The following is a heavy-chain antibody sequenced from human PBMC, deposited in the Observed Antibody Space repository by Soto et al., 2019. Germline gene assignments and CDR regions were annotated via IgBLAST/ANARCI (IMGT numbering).Heavy chain of an antibody. CDR2: IYYSGST. CDR1: CGSISSGDYY. CDR3: ARDTYDSSGYYFDY. D-gene: IGHD3-22*01. V-gene: IGHV4-30-4*01. J-gene: IGHJ4*02. Sequence: SETLSLTCTVSCGSISSGDYYWSWIRQPPGKGLEWIGYIYYSGSTYYNPSLRSRVTISVDTSKSQFSLKLSSVTAADTAVYYCARDTYDSSGYYFDYWGQGTLVTVSS.